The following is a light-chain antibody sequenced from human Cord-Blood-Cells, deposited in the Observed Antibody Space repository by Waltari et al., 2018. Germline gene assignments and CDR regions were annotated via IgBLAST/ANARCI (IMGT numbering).Light chain of an antibody. CDR3: QQSYSTPLT. CDR2: AAS. CDR1: QRISSY. J-gene: IGKJ4*01. Sequence: DIQMTQSPSSLSASVGDRVTITCRASQRISSYLNWYQQKPGKAPKLLIYAASSLQSAVPSRFSGSGSGTDFTLTISSLQPEECATYYCQQSYSTPLTFGGGTKVEIK. V-gene: IGKV1-39*01.